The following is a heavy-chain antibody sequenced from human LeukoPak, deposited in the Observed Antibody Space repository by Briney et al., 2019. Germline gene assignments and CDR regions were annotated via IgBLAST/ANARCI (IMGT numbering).Heavy chain of an antibody. CDR1: GFTFSSYA. CDR3: ARVGVYGGNPFDY. CDR2: INNDESST. V-gene: IGHV3-74*01. D-gene: IGHD4-23*01. J-gene: IGHJ4*02. Sequence: GGSLRLSCAASGFTFSSYAMHWVRQAPGRGLVWVSRINNDESSTSYANSVKGRFTISRDNAKNTLYLKMNSRRAEDTAVYSCARVGVYGGNPFDYWGQGTLVTVSS.